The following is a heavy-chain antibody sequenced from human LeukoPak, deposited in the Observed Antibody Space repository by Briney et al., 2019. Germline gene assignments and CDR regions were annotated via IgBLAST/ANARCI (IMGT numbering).Heavy chain of an antibody. Sequence: SETLSLTCTVSGGSISSYYWSWIRQPPGKGLEWIGYIYYSGSTNYNPSLKSRVTISVDTSKNQFSLKLSSVTAADTAVYYCASGIAVAGWGNYWGQGTLVTVSS. J-gene: IGHJ4*02. CDR3: ASGIAVAGWGNY. V-gene: IGHV4-59*12. CDR1: GGSISSYY. CDR2: IYYSGST. D-gene: IGHD6-19*01.